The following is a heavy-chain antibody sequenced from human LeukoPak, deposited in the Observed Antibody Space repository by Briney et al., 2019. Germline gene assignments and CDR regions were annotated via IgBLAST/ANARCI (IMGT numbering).Heavy chain of an antibody. D-gene: IGHD3-10*01. CDR1: GGSISSGSYY. V-gene: IGHV4-61*02. Sequence: PSQTLSLTCTVSGGSISSGSYYWSWIRQPAGKGLEWIGRIYTSGSTNYNPSLKSRVTISVDTSKNQFSLKLSSVTAADTAVYYCARGGSGSPYYYYYYMDVWGKGTTVTISS. CDR3: ARGGSGSPYYYYYYMDV. J-gene: IGHJ6*03. CDR2: IYTSGST.